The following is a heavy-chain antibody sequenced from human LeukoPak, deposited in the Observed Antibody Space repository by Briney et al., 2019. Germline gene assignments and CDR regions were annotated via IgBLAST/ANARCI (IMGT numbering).Heavy chain of an antibody. V-gene: IGHV3-23*01. Sequence: PGGSLRLSCAASGFTFNGYAMSWVRQAPGKGLEWVSTISPTGAGPYYADSVKGLFTISRDNSKNTLYLEMNSLRAEDTAVYYCARVLCGTGGSCYYDAFDIWGQGTMVTVSS. J-gene: IGHJ3*02. CDR2: ISPTGAGP. CDR3: ARVLCGTGGSCYYDAFDI. CDR1: GFTFNGYA. D-gene: IGHD2-15*01.